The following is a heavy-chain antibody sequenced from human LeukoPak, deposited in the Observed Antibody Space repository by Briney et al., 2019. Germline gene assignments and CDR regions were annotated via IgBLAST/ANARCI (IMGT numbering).Heavy chain of an antibody. CDR2: INPNSGGT. V-gene: IGHV1-2*02. D-gene: IGHD3-22*01. J-gene: IGHJ4*02. CDR1: GYTFTDYY. Sequence: ASVKVSCKVSGYTFTDYYLHWVRQAPGQGPEWMGWINPNSGGTNYAQKFQGRVTMTRDTSINTAYMEVSRLRSDDTAVYYCAREGSERYYDFPCDYWGQGTLVTVSS. CDR3: AREGSERYYDFPCDY.